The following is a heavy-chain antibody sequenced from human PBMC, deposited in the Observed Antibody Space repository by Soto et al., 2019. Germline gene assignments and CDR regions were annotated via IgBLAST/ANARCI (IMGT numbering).Heavy chain of an antibody. V-gene: IGHV3-9*01. Sequence: PGGSLRLSCAASGFTFDDYAMHWVRQAPGKGLEWVSGISWNSGSIGYADSVKGRFTISRDNAKNSLYLQMNSLRAEDTALYYCAKVGYSSGWPDYWGQGTLVTVSS. CDR1: GFTFDDYA. CDR2: ISWNSGSI. CDR3: AKVGYSSGWPDY. J-gene: IGHJ4*02. D-gene: IGHD6-19*01.